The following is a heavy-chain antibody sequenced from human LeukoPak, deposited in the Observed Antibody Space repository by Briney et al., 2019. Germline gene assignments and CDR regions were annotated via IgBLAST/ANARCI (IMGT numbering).Heavy chain of an antibody. V-gene: IGHV3-23*01. J-gene: IGHJ4*02. CDR1: GLTFSIYP. CDR2: FCRNAGST. CDR3: ARDRSLEYYYGSGTYSY. D-gene: IGHD3-10*01. Sequence: PGGSLTLSCALSGLTFSIYPVSWVRPAPEGGLEWVANFCRNAGSTYYTDYVKGRFTISRNNYKSTLYLQMSSLRAEYAAVYYCARDRSLEYYYGSGTYSYWGQGTLVTVSS.